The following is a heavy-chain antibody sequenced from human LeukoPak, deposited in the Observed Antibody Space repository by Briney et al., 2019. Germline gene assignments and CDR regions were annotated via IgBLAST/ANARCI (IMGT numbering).Heavy chain of an antibody. V-gene: IGHV4-59*01. CDR3: ARATSGYTAFNDY. CDR1: GGSISSYY. J-gene: IGHJ4*02. Sequence: SETLSLTCTVSGGSISSYYWSWIRQPPAKGLEWIGYIYYSGSTNYNPSLKSRVTISVDTSKNQFSLKLSSVTAADTAVYYCARATSGYTAFNDYWGQGTLVTVSS. CDR2: IYYSGST. D-gene: IGHD2-2*02.